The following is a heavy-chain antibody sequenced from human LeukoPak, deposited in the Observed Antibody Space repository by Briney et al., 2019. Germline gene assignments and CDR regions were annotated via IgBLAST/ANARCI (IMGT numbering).Heavy chain of an antibody. CDR3: ATVDGDTPHVRPFDP. D-gene: IGHD5-18*01. CDR2: VDPEDGKT. J-gene: IGHJ5*02. CDR1: GHTFTDYY. Sequence: ASVKVSCKASGHTFTDYYMQWVQQAPGKGLEWMGRVDPEDGKTIYAENFQGRLTITADTSTDTVYMELSSLRSEDTAVYYCATVDGDTPHVRPFDPWGQGTLVTVSS. V-gene: IGHV1-69-2*01.